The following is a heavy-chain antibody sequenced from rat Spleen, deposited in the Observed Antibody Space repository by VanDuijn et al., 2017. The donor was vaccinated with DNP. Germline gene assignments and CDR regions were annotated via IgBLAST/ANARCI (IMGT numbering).Heavy chain of an antibody. Sequence: EVQLVESGGGLVQPGRSMKLSCAASGFTFSNYYMAWVRQAPTKGLGWVAAISTGGGNTYYRDSVKGRFTISRDNAKSTLYLQMDSLRSEETATYYCAKAGGYSPWYFDYWGQGVMVTVSS. J-gene: IGHJ2*01. CDR2: ISTGGGNT. D-gene: IGHD1-11*01. CDR1: GFTFSNYY. CDR3: AKAGGYSPWYFDY. V-gene: IGHV5S11*01.